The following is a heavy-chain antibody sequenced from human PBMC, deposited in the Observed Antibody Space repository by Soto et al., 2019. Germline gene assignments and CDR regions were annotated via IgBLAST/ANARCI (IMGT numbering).Heavy chain of an antibody. CDR2: IIPIFGTA. D-gene: IGHD3-10*01. V-gene: IGHV1-69*01. J-gene: IGHJ3*01. Sequence: QVLLVQSGTEVKKPGSSVKVSCQASGGTSSDYALTWVRQAPGQGLEWMGGIIPIFGTANYAQRIQGRVSITADESSRTAYMELSSMKSEDTAVYYCAGSFKYGSGTFDALDVWGHGTMVMVSS. CDR1: GGTSSDYA. CDR3: AGSFKYGSGTFDALDV.